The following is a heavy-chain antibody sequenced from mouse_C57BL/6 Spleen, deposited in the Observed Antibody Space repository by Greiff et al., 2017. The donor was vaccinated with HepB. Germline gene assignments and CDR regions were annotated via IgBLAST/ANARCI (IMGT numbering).Heavy chain of an antibody. D-gene: IGHD2-10*01. V-gene: IGHV1-64*01. CDR3: APYYGKSFDY. J-gene: IGHJ2*01. Sequence: VQLQQSGAELVKPGASVKLSCKASGYTFTSYWMHWVKQRPGQGLEWIGMIHPNSGSTNYNEKFKSKATLTVDKSSSTAYMQLSRLTSEDSAVYYCAPYYGKSFDYWGQGTTLTVSS. CDR1: GYTFTSYW. CDR2: IHPNSGST.